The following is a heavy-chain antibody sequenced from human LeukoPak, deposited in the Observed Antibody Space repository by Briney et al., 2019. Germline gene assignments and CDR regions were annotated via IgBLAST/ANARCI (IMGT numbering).Heavy chain of an antibody. V-gene: IGHV3-30*18. CDR2: ISYDGRKN. CDR1: GFIFSNHG. Sequence: PGGPLRLSCAVSGFIFSNHGMHWVRQAPGKGLEWLSVISYDGRKNYYADSVKGRFTISRDNSKDTLYLQMNSLRAEDTALYYCAKENTNAMDYFDYWGQGTLVTVSS. CDR3: AKENTNAMDYFDY. J-gene: IGHJ4*02.